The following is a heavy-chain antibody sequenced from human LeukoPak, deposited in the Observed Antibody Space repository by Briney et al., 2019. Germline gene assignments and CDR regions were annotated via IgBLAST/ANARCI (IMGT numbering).Heavy chain of an antibody. V-gene: IGHV3-23*05. CDR1: GFTFTNYL. CDR3: ARHMTPSSYGINV. J-gene: IGHJ6*02. Sequence: GGSLRLSCAASGFTFTNYLMRWVRQAPGKGLEWVSSVDNAATGTYYADSVRGRFTISRDNSKNTIYLQMNTLRAEDTAVYYCARHMTPSSYGINVWGQGTTVTVSS. CDR2: VDNAATGT.